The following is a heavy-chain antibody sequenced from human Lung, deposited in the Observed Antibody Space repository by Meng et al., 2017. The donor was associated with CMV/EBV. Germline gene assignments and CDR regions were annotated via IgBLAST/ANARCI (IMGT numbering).Heavy chain of an antibody. Sequence: LRLSCTVSGGSISSGGYYWSWIRQHPGKGLEWIGYIYYSGSTYYNPSLKSRVTISVDTSKNQFSLKLSSVTAADTAVYYCARPGAAAETEGFDLWGRGTXVTVSS. CDR2: IYYSGST. CDR1: GGSISSGGYY. D-gene: IGHD6-13*01. CDR3: ARPGAAAETEGFDL. J-gene: IGHJ2*01. V-gene: IGHV4-31*03.